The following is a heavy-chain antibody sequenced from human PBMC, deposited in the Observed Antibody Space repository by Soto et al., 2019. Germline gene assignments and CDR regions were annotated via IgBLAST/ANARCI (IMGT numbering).Heavy chain of an antibody. D-gene: IGHD2-15*01. CDR2: IYYSGST. J-gene: IGHJ4*01. CDR1: GDSIHSYY. Sequence: QVQLQESGPGLVKPSETLSLTCSVSGDSIHSYYWTWIRQPPGKGLEWIGYIYYSGSTSYNPSLESRVTFSVDRSKNQFSLSLRSVTAADTAVYYCAREAGNGGSDYWGHGTLVTVSP. V-gene: IGHV4-59*01. CDR3: AREAGNGGSDY.